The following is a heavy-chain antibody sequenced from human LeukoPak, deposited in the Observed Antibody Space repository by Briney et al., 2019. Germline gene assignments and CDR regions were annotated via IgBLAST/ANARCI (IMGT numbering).Heavy chain of an antibody. J-gene: IGHJ4*02. CDR3: ARGHIVGATNFDY. CDR2: IKQDGSEK. D-gene: IGHD1-26*01. Sequence: PGGSLRLSCAASGFTFSSYWMSWVRQAPGKGLEWVANIKQDGSEKYYVDSVKGRFTISRDNAKNSLCLQMNGLRAEDTAVYYCARGHIVGATNFDYWGQGTLVTVSS. V-gene: IGHV3-7*04. CDR1: GFTFSSYW.